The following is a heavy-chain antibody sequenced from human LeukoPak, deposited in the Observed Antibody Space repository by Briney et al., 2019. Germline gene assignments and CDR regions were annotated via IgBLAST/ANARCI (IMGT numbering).Heavy chain of an antibody. CDR3: ARDPYSGNYGNDYYYYMDV. J-gene: IGHJ6*03. CDR1: GFTFSSYS. Sequence: GGSLRLSCAASGFTFSSYSMNWVRQAPGKAMEWVSSITSSGTYIFYADSVKGRFTISRDNAKNSLYLQMDSLGPEDTAVYYCARDPYSGNYGNDYYYYMDVWGKGTTVIISS. D-gene: IGHD1-26*01. CDR2: ITSSGTYI. V-gene: IGHV3-21*01.